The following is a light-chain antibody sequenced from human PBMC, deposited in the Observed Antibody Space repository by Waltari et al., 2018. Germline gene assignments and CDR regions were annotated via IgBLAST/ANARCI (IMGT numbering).Light chain of an antibody. Sequence: EIVLTKSPATLSLSPGARATLSCRASQSVSSYLAWYQQKPGQAPRLLIYDASNRATGIPARFSGSGSGTDFTLTISSLEPEDFAVYYCQQRSNWLALTFGGGTKVEIK. V-gene: IGKV3-11*01. CDR2: DAS. J-gene: IGKJ4*01. CDR3: QQRSNWLALT. CDR1: QSVSSY.